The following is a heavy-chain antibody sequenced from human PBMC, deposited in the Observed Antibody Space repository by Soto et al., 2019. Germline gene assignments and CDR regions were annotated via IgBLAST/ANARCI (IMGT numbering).Heavy chain of an antibody. CDR1: GGSISSSSYY. V-gene: IGHV4-39*01. CDR3: ARHGDTWIQLWGFDY. CDR2: IYYSGST. J-gene: IGHJ4*02. D-gene: IGHD5-18*01. Sequence: SETLSLTCTVSGGSISSSSYYWGWIRQPPGKGLEWIGSIYYSGSTYYKPSLKSRVTISVDKSKNQFSLKLSYVTAADTAVYNCARHGDTWIQLWGFDYWGQGTLVTVSS.